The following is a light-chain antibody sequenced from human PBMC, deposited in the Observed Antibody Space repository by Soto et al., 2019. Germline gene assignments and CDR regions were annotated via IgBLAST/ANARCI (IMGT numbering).Light chain of an antibody. CDR1: QSVSSK. CDR3: QQHNNWHPWT. Sequence: EIAMTQSPATLSASLGERATLSCRASQSVSSKLAWYHQKPGQAPRLLIYGASTRATGIPARFRGSGSGTEVTLTISSLQSEDFAVYYCQQHNNWHPWTFGQGTKVEIK. J-gene: IGKJ1*01. CDR2: GAS. V-gene: IGKV3-15*01.